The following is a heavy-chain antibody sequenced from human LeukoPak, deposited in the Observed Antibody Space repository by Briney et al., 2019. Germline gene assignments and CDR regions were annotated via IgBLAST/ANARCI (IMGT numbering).Heavy chain of an antibody. J-gene: IGHJ6*03. D-gene: IGHD1-1*01. V-gene: IGHV3-23*01. CDR3: AKRALEPYYYYYMDV. CDR2: ISGSGHNT. CDR1: GFTFSNYA. Sequence: GGSLRLSCAASGFTFSNYAMSWVRQPAGKGVQWVSAISGSGHNTYAADSVKGRFTISRDNSKNTLYMQMNSLRAEDTGVYYCAKRALEPYYYYYMDVWGKGTTVAVSS.